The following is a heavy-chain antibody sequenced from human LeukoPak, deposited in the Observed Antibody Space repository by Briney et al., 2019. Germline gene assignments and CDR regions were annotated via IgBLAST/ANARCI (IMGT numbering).Heavy chain of an antibody. J-gene: IGHJ4*02. D-gene: IGHD5-24*01. CDR3: ASQRDGYNGDY. CDR2: IYYSGST. CDR1: GASISSSSYY. Sequence: SETLSLTCTVSGASISSSSYYWGWIRQPPGKGLEWIGSIYYSGSTYYNPSLKSRVTISVDTSKNQFSLKLSSVTAADTAVYYCASQRDGYNGDYWGQGTLVTVSS. V-gene: IGHV4-39*01.